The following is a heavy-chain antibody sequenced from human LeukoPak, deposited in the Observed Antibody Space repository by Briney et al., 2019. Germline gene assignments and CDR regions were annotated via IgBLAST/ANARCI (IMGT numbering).Heavy chain of an antibody. V-gene: IGHV1-2*06. CDR3: ASRGFYPNYYYYYMDV. D-gene: IGHD3-10*01. J-gene: IGHJ6*03. CDR2: INPNSGGT. CDR1: GYTFTGYY. Sequence: ASVKVPCKASGYTFTGYYMHWVRQAPGQGLEWMGRINPNSGGTNYAQKFQGRVTMTRDTSISTAYMELSRLRSDDTAVYYCASRGFYPNYYYYYMDVWGKGTTVTVSS.